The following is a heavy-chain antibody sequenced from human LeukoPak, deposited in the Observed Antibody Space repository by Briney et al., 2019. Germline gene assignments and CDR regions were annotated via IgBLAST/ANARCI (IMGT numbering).Heavy chain of an antibody. CDR2: INHSGST. V-gene: IGHV4-34*01. D-gene: IGHD3-22*01. Sequence: SETLSLTCAVYGGSFSDYYWSWIRQPPGKGLEWIGEINHSGSTNYNPSLKSRVIISVDRTKNQFSLKLSSVTAADTAVYYCARGPYDSSGYYYFDWGQGTLVTVSS. CDR1: GGSFSDYY. J-gene: IGHJ4*02. CDR3: ARGPYDSSGYYYFD.